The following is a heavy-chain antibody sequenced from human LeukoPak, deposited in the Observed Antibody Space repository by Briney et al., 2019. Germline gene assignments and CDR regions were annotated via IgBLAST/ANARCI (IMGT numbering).Heavy chain of an antibody. CDR1: GGSISSGSYY. D-gene: IGHD3-9*01. J-gene: IGHJ4*02. V-gene: IGHV4-61*02. CDR3: ARILTGYYIGHYFDY. CDR2: IYTSGST. Sequence: SETLSLTCTVSGGSISSGSYYWRWIRQPAGTGLEWIGRIYTSGSTNYNPSLKSRVTISVDTSKNQFSLKLSSVTAADTAVYYCARILTGYYIGHYFDYWGQGTLVTVSS.